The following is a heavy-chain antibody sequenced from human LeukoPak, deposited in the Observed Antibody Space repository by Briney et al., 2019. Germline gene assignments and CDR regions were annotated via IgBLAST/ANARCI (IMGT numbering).Heavy chain of an antibody. Sequence: ASVKVSCKASGYTFTSYGISWVRQAPGQGLEWMGWISAYNGNTNYAQKPQGRVTMTTDTSTSTAYMELRSLRSDDTAVYCCARDRMRGYSYGYKGDYYYYYMDVWGKGTTVTVSS. V-gene: IGHV1-18*01. CDR3: ARDRMRGYSYGYKGDYYYYYMDV. CDR2: ISAYNGNT. J-gene: IGHJ6*03. CDR1: GYTFTSYG. D-gene: IGHD5-18*01.